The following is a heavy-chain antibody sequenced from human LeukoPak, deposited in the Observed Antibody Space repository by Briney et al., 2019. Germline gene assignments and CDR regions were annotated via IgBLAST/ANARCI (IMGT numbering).Heavy chain of an antibody. D-gene: IGHD3-3*01. CDR1: GGSISSNY. CDR2: IYTSGST. J-gene: IGHJ4*02. CDR3: ARGRFGVVITYFDY. Sequence: SETLSLTCTVSGGSISSNYWSWIRQPAGKGLEWIGRIYTSGSTNYNPSLKSRVTMPIDTSKNQFSLKLTSVTAADTAVYYCARGRFGVVITYFDYWGQGTLVSVSS. V-gene: IGHV4-4*07.